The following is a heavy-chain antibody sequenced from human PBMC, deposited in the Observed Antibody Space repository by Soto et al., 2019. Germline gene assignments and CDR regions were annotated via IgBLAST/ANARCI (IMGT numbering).Heavy chain of an antibody. Sequence: SETLSLTCSVSGGSISSSSYYWGWIRQPPGKGLEWIASIYYSGNIYHNPSLKSRVTMSIDTSKKQFSLKMSSVTAADTALYYCASLLHDNRGYYYFDYWGRGILVTVSS. D-gene: IGHD3-9*01. CDR3: ASLLHDNRGYYYFDY. V-gene: IGHV4-39*01. J-gene: IGHJ4*02. CDR2: IYYSGNI. CDR1: GGSISSSSYY.